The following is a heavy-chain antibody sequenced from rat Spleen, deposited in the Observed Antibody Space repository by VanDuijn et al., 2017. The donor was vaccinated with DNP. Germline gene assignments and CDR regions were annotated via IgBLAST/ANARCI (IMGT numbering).Heavy chain of an antibody. Sequence: EVQLQESGPGLVKPSQSLSLTCSVTGYSITSNYWGWIRKFPGNKMEWMGYISYSGSTSYNPSLKSRISIARDTSKNQFFLQFNSITTEDTATYYCARSWGDDGYPPFAYWGQGTLVTVSS. J-gene: IGHJ3*01. CDR1: GYSITSNY. CDR3: ARSWGDDGYPPFAY. V-gene: IGHV3-1*01. CDR2: ISYSGST. D-gene: IGHD1-12*03.